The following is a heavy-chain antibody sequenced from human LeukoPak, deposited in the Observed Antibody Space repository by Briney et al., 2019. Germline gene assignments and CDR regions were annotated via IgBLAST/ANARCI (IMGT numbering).Heavy chain of an antibody. J-gene: IGHJ4*02. CDR2: IYYSGST. CDR3: ARHVVTPYYYGSGSYYFDY. CDR1: GGSISSYY. Sequence: PSETLSLTCTVSGGSISSYYWSWIRQPPGKGLEWIGYIYYSGSTNYNPSLKSRVTISVDTSKNQFSLKLSSVTAADTAVYYCARHVVTPYYYGSGSYYFDYWGQGTLVTVSP. D-gene: IGHD3-10*01. V-gene: IGHV4-59*08.